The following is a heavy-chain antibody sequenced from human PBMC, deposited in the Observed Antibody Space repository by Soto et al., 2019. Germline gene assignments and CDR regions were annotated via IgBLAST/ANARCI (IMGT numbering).Heavy chain of an antibody. Sequence: QVQLVESGRGVVQPGRSLRLSCAASGFTFSSYAMHWVRQAPGKGLEWVAVISYDGSNKYYADSVKGRFTISRDNSKNTLYLQMNSLRAEDTAVYYCASQTYYDFWSGFKTFDYWGQGTLVTVSS. CDR1: GFTFSSYA. CDR3: ASQTYYDFWSGFKTFDY. V-gene: IGHV3-30-3*01. J-gene: IGHJ4*02. CDR2: ISYDGSNK. D-gene: IGHD3-3*01.